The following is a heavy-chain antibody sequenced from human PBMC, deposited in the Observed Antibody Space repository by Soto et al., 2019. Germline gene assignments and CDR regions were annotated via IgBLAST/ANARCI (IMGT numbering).Heavy chain of an antibody. CDR3: ARDGYTVTPNYYYGMDV. CDR2: IYYSGST. Sequence: PSETLSLTCTVSGDCVNSGTYYWSCIRQPPGKGLEWIGYIYYSGSTNYNPSLKSRVTISVDTSKNQFSLRLSSVTAADTAVYYYARDGYTVTPNYYYGMDVWGQGTTVTVSS. CDR1: GDCVNSGTYY. V-gene: IGHV4-61*01. J-gene: IGHJ6*02. D-gene: IGHD4-4*01.